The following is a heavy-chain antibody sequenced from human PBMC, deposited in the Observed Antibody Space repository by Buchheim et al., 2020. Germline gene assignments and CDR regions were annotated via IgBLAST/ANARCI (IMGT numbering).Heavy chain of an antibody. CDR2: IYYSGST. D-gene: IGHD3-10*01. CDR1: GGSISSGGYS. CDR3: ARVPMVRGVIIGWFDP. V-gene: IGHV4-30-4*07. J-gene: IGHJ5*02. Sequence: QVQLQESGPGLVKPSQTLSLTCAVSGGSISSGGYSWSWIRQPPGKGLEWIGYIYYSGSTYYNPSLKSRVTISVDPSKNQFSLKLSSVTAADTAVYYCARVPMVRGVIIGWFDPWGQGTL.